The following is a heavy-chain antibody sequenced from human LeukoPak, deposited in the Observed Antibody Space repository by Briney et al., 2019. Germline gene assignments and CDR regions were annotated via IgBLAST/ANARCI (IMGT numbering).Heavy chain of an antibody. J-gene: IGHJ6*03. CDR1: GGSISNYY. D-gene: IGHD3-10*01. V-gene: IGHV4-59*01. CDR3: SRGPSITMVRGGQWYYYMDV. CDR2: IYYSGST. Sequence: SETLSLTCTVSGGSISNYYWSWIRQPPGKGLEWIGYIYYSGSTNYNPSLKSRVTISVDTSKNQFSLKLSSVTAADTAVYYCSRGPSITMVRGGQWYYYMDVWGKGTTVTIPS.